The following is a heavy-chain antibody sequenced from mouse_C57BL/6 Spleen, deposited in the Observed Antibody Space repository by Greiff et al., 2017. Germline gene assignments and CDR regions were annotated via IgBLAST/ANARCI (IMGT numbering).Heavy chain of an antibody. J-gene: IGHJ1*03. CDR2: IDPSDSET. CDR3: ARGAGSRGWYFDV. D-gene: IGHD1-1*01. CDR1: GYTFTSYW. Sequence: QLPGAELVRPGSSVKLSCKASGYTFTSYWMHWVKQRPIQGLEWIGNIDPSDSETHYNQKFKDKATLTVDKSSSTAYMQLSSLTSEDSAVYYCARGAGSRGWYFDVWGTGTTVTVSS. V-gene: IGHV1-52*01.